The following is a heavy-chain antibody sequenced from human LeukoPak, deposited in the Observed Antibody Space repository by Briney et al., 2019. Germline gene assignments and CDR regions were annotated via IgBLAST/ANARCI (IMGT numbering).Heavy chain of an antibody. CDR2: ISGSGDGT. D-gene: IGHD4-17*01. CDR1: GFTFSTYA. J-gene: IGHJ2*01. CDR3: AKVYLTTVTISYFDL. Sequence: GGSLRLSCAASGFTFSTYAMSWVRQAPGKGLEWVSAISGSGDGTYYADSLKGRFTISRDNSKNTLYLQRNSLRAEDTAVYYCAKVYLTTVTISYFDLWGRGTLVTVSS. V-gene: IGHV3-23*01.